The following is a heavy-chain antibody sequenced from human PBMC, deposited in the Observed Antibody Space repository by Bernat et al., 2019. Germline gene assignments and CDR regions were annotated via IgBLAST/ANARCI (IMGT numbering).Heavy chain of an antibody. D-gene: IGHD3-3*01. J-gene: IGHJ6*02. CDR3: ARVPITIFGVDEVYYYYYYGMDV. V-gene: IGHV4-34*01. Sequence: QLQLQQWGAGLLKPSETLSLTCAVYGGSFSGYYWRWIRQPPWKGLESIGEINHSGSTNYNPSLKSRVTISVDTSQNQFSLKLSSVTAADTAVYYCARVPITIFGVDEVYYYYYYGMDVWGQGTTVTVSS. CDR2: INHSGST. CDR1: GGSFSGYY.